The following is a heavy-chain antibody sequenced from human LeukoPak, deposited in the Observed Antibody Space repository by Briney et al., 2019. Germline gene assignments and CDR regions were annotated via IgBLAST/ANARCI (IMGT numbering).Heavy chain of an antibody. CDR1: GYTFTSYG. CDR2: ISAYNGNT. D-gene: IGHD6-6*01. V-gene: IGHV1-18*01. Sequence: ASVKVSCKASGYTFTSYGISWVRQAPGQGLEWMGWISAYNGNTNYAQKLQGRVTMTTDTSTSTAYMELRSLRSDDTAVYYCARDLSPPGAAPSDYWGQGTPVTVSS. CDR3: ARDLSPPGAAPSDY. J-gene: IGHJ4*02.